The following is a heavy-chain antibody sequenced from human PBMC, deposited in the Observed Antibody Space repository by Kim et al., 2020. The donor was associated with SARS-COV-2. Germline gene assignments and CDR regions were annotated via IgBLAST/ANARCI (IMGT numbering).Heavy chain of an antibody. V-gene: IGHV3-30*18. CDR1: GFTFSSYG. CDR3: AKGIHYSSGWLDY. J-gene: IGHJ4*02. D-gene: IGHD6-19*01. Sequence: GGSLRLSCAATGFTFSSYGIHWVRQAPGKGLEWVAVISYDGSNKYYGDSVKGRFIISRDNSKNTLYLQMNSLRAEDTAVYYCAKGIHYSSGWLDYWGQGTLVTVSS. CDR2: ISYDGSNK.